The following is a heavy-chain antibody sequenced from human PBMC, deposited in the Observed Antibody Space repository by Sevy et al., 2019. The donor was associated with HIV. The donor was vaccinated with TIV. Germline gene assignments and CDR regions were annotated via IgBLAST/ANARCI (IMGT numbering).Heavy chain of an antibody. Sequence: ASVKVSCKASGGTFSSYAVSWVRQAPGQGLEWMGGILTLFGTTDYAQNFRGRVTIAADESTSTVYMELSSLRSDDTAVYYCARGEEGFLERSFDVWGQGTQVTVSS. CDR1: GGTFSSYA. V-gene: IGHV1-69*13. J-gene: IGHJ4*02. D-gene: IGHD3-3*01. CDR2: ILTLFGTT. CDR3: ARGEEGFLERSFDV.